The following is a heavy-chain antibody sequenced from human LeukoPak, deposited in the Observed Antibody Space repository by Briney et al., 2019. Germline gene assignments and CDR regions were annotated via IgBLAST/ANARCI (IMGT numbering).Heavy chain of an antibody. CDR1: GFTFSSYW. Sequence: GGSLRLSCAASGFTFSSYWMSWVRQAPGKGLEWVANIKQDGSENYYVDSVKGRFTISRDNAKNSLYLQMNSLRAEDTAVYYCARDNWNDVGYYYYGMDVWGQGTTVTVSS. V-gene: IGHV3-7*01. D-gene: IGHD1-20*01. J-gene: IGHJ6*02. CDR3: ARDNWNDVGYYYYGMDV. CDR2: IKQDGSEN.